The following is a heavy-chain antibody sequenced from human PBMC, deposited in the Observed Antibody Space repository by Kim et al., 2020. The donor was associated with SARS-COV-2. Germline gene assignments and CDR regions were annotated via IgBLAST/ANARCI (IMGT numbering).Heavy chain of an antibody. J-gene: IGHJ4*02. V-gene: IGHV4-59*01. CDR1: GGSISSYY. Sequence: SETLSLTCTVSGGSISSYYWSWIRQPPGKGLEWIGYIYYSGSTNYNPSLKSRVTISVDTSKNQFSLKLSSVTAADTAVYYCARVRDGWVIDYWGQGTLVTVSS. CDR2: IYYSGST. D-gene: IGHD6-19*01. CDR3: ARVRDGWVIDY.